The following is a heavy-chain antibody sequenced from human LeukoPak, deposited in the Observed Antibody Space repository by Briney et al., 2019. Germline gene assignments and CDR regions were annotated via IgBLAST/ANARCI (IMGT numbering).Heavy chain of an antibody. J-gene: IGHJ4*02. CDR2: IYYSGST. Sequence: SETLSLTCTVSGGSISSSSYYWGWIRQPPGKGLEWIGSIYYSGSTYYNPSLKSRGTISVDTSKNQFSLKLSSVTAADTAVYYCAPFLLRGAYFDYWGQGTLVTVSS. D-gene: IGHD3-16*01. CDR3: APFLLRGAYFDY. CDR1: GGSISSSSYY. V-gene: IGHV4-39*01.